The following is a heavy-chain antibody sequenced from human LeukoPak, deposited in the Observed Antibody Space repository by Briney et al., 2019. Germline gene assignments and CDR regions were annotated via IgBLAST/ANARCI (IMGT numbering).Heavy chain of an antibody. V-gene: IGHV3-33*06. CDR1: GFTFRSYG. CDR2: IWYDGSNK. CDR3: AKEYCSGGSCYRNFDY. J-gene: IGHJ4*02. D-gene: IGHD2-15*01. Sequence: PGRSLRLSXAASGFTFRSYGMHWVRQAPGKGLEWVAVIWYDGSNKYYADSVKGRFTISRDNSKNTLYLQMNSLRAEDTAVYYYAKEYCSGGSCYRNFDYWGQGTLVTVSS.